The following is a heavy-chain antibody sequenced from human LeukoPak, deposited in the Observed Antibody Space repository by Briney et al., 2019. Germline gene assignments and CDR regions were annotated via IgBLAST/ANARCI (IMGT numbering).Heavy chain of an antibody. D-gene: IGHD6-19*01. CDR3: ATDFGDSSGWYRF. Sequence: SETLSLTCAVYGGSFSGYYWSWIRQPAGKGLEFIGHFYSSGSTNYNPSLKSRVSISVDTSKNQFSLEVTSVTAADTAVYYCATDFGDSSGWYRFWGQGTLVAVSS. V-gene: IGHV4-59*10. CDR2: FYSSGST. J-gene: IGHJ4*02. CDR1: GGSFSGYY.